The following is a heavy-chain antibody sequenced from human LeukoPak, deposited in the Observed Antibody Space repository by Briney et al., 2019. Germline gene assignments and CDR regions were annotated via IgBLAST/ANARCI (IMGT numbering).Heavy chain of an antibody. CDR1: GGSFSGYY. CDR3: ARGFLEWLQLDFDY. J-gene: IGHJ4*02. Sequence: SETLSLTCAVYGGSFSGYYWSWIRQPPGKGLEWLGEINHSGSTNYNPSLKTRVTISVDTSTNHFSLTLIPFTPAAPPFYSSARGFLEWLQLDFDYWGQGTLVTVSS. D-gene: IGHD5-24*01. V-gene: IGHV4-34*01. CDR2: INHSGST.